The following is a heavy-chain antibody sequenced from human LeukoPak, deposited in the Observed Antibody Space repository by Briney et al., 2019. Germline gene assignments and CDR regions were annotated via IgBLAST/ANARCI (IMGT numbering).Heavy chain of an antibody. D-gene: IGHD5-12*01. CDR3: ARGYLAIRVARLGNY. CDR1: GYTFTGYY. Sequence: GASVKVSCKASGYTFTGYYMHWVRQAPGQGLEWMGWINPNSGGTNYAQKFQGRVTMTRDTSVSTAYMEVSRLRSDDTAVYYCARGYLAIRVARLGNYWGQGTLVTVSS. CDR2: INPNSGGT. J-gene: IGHJ4*02. V-gene: IGHV1-2*02.